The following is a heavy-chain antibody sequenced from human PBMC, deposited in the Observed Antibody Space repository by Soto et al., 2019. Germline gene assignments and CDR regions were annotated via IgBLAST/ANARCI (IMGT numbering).Heavy chain of an antibody. J-gene: IGHJ6*02. CDR1: GFTFDDYA. V-gene: IGHV3-9*01. CDR2: ISWNSGSI. CDR3: AKDRIAVAGYYYYGMDV. D-gene: IGHD6-19*01. Sequence: VQLVESGGGLVQPGRSLRLSCAASGFTFDDYAMHWVRQAPGKGLEWVSGISWNSGSIGYADSVKGRFTISRDNAKNSLYLQMNSLRAEDTALYYCAKDRIAVAGYYYYGMDVWGQGTTVTVSS.